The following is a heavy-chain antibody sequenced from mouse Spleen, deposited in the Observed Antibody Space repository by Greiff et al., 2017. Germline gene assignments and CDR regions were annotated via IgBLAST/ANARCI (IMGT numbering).Heavy chain of an antibody. V-gene: IGHV1-81*01. CDR3: ARTYGYRFAY. Sequence: VQLQESGAELARPGASVKLSCKASGYTFTSYGISWVKQRTGQGLEWIGEIYPRSGNTYYNEKFKGKATLTADKSSSTAYMELRSLTSEDSAVYFCARTYGYRFAYWGQGTLVTVSA. D-gene: IGHD1-2*01. CDR1: GYTFTSYG. J-gene: IGHJ3*01. CDR2: IYPRSGNT.